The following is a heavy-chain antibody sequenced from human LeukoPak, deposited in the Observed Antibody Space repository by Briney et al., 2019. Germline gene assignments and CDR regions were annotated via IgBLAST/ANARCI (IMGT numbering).Heavy chain of an antibody. V-gene: IGHV1-46*01. D-gene: IGHD4-23*01. Sequence: GASVKVSCKASGYTFTSYYMHWVRQAPGQGLEWMGIINPSGGSTGYAQKFQGRVTMTRNTSISTAYMELSSLRSEDTAVYYCARGGNSPYYYYYYMDVWGKGTTVTISS. CDR3: ARGGNSPYYYYYYMDV. J-gene: IGHJ6*03. CDR1: GYTFTSYY. CDR2: INPSGGST.